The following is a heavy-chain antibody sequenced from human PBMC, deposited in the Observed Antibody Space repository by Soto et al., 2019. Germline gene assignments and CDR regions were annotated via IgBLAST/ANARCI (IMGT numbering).Heavy chain of an antibody. V-gene: IGHV4-34*01. D-gene: IGHD6-13*01. CDR2: INHSGST. CDR1: GGSFSGYY. J-gene: IGHJ6*02. CDR3: ARGLFAAAGTGHGMDV. Sequence: PSETLSLTCAVYGGSFSGYYWSWIRQPPGKGLEWIGEINHSGSTNYNPSLKSRVTISVDTSKNQFSLKLSSVTAADTAVYYCARGLFAAAGTGHGMDVWGQGTKVTVSS.